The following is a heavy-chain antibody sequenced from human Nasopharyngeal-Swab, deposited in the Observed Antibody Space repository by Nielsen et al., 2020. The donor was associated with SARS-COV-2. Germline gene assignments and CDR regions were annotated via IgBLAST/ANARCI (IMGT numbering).Heavy chain of an antibody. V-gene: IGHV3-30*03. CDR1: GFTFSNAW. J-gene: IGHJ4*02. D-gene: IGHD1-26*01. CDR3: ARLGGGGGNY. Sequence: GESLKISCAASGFTFSNAWMSWVRQAPGKGLEWVAVISYDGSNKYYADSVKGRFTISRDNSKNTLYRQMNSLRAEDTAVYYCARLGGGGGNYWGQGTLVTVSS. CDR2: ISYDGSNK.